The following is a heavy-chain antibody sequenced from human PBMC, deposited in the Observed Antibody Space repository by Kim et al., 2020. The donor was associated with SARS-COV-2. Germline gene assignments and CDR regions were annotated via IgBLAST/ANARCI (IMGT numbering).Heavy chain of an antibody. J-gene: IGHJ6*01. CDR3: TRDREWFGELAYYGMYV. V-gene: IGHV3-48*02. CDR2: ISCRVTTI. D-gene: IGHD3-10*01. Sequence: GGSLRLSCASSGFTFSTRSMNWVRQAPGKGLEWCSSISCRVTTISFPDSVKVRFTITRDDARSSLYLQMNSLRDEDTAVYYCTRDREWFGELAYYGMYV. CDR1: GFTFSTRS.